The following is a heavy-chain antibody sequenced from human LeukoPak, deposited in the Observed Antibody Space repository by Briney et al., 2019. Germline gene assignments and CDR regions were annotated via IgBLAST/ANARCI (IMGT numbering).Heavy chain of an antibody. Sequence: SETLSLTCTVSGGSISSNSYYWGWIRQPPGEGLEWIGYIYYSGSTNYNPSLKSRVTISVDTSKNQFSLKLSSVTAADTAVYYCARDLKSGWYERYFDLWGRGTLVTVSS. D-gene: IGHD6-19*01. J-gene: IGHJ2*01. CDR1: GGSISSNSYY. CDR3: ARDLKSGWYERYFDL. V-gene: IGHV4-61*01. CDR2: IYYSGST.